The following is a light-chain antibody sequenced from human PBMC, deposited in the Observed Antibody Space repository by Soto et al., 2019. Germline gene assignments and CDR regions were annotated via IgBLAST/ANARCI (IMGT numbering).Light chain of an antibody. Sequence: QSVLTQPASVSGSPGQSITISCTGTVGLVSWYQQHPGKVPKLIIYDDTKPPSGVSSRFWGSKAGNTASLTISGLQTEDEADYYCCLYVGGRTYVFGTGTKVTVL. CDR3: CLYVGGRTYV. J-gene: IGLJ1*01. CDR1: VGL. V-gene: IGLV2-23*01. CDR2: DDT.